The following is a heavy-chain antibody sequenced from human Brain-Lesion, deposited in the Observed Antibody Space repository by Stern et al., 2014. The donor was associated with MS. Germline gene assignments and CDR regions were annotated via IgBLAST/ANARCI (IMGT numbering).Heavy chain of an antibody. Sequence: QVQLVESGPGLVKPSQTLSLTCNVSGDSISSGDNYWSWIRQSPGKGLEWIGYIYYIGSTFYNPSLKSRVSISVDTSQNQFSLSLSSVTAAETAVYYCARGESSRYYYYFDDWGQGTLVTVSS. CDR1: GDSISSGDNY. D-gene: IGHD3-22*01. J-gene: IGHJ4*02. V-gene: IGHV4-30-4*01. CDR2: IYYIGST. CDR3: ARGESSRYYYYFDD.